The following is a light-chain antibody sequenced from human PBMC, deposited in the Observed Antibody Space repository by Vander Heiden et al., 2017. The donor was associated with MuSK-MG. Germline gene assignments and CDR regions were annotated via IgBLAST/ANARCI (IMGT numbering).Light chain of an antibody. CDR1: TSMSRY. CDR3: QQSYSTPPQGTTRT. CDR2: AAS. Sequence: IQMTKSPSSLSAFVADRVTMTCRAGTSMSRYLNWYQQKPGKPPQLLIYAASSLQSGAPSRFSGSGSGTDFTLTIISLPPEDFATYYCQQSYSTPPQGTTRTFGQGTKVESK. V-gene: IGKV1-39*01. J-gene: IGKJ1*01.